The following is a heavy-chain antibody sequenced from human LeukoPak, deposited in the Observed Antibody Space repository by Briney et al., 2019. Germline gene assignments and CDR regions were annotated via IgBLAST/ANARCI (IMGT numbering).Heavy chain of an antibody. J-gene: IGHJ4*02. CDR3: ARERRHYGDYSSFDC. CDR2: IDTTGDT. CDR1: GFTLSNYD. D-gene: IGHD4-17*01. Sequence: GGSLRLSCAASGFTLSNYDMHWVRQAAGKGLEWVSGIDTTGDTDYPGSVKGRLTISRENAKNVVYLQMNSLRDGDTALYYCARERRHYGDYSSFDCWGQGALVTVSS. V-gene: IGHV3-13*04.